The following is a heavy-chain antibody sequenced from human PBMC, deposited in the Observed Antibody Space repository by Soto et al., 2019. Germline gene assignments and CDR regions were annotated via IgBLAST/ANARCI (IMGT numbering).Heavy chain of an antibody. Sequence: QVQLQQWGAGLLRPSETLSLTCAVYGGSLSGYYWSWIRQPPGKGLEWIGEIDRSGGTSYNPSLKGRATISVDTSKNQFSLKLTSVTAADTAVYYGARGLHGAASSWGQGTLVTVSS. D-gene: IGHD6-25*01. CDR1: GGSLSGYY. J-gene: IGHJ5*02. V-gene: IGHV4-34*01. CDR2: IDRSGGT. CDR3: ARGLHGAASS.